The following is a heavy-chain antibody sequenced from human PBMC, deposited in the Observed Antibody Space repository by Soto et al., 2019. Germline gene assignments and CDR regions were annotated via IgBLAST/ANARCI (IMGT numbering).Heavy chain of an antibody. CDR3: APHVSCSGGSCQYDAFAI. J-gene: IGHJ3*02. V-gene: IGHV3-23*01. D-gene: IGHD2-15*01. CDR2: ITADGGT. CDR1: EFTVSSHA. Sequence: PGGSLRLSCEGSEFTVSSHAMTWIRQAPGKGPEWVSTITADGGTYYADSVKGRFAMSRDTSENTLYLQMNSLGAEDTAAYYCAPHVSCSGGSCQYDAFAIRGQGTMVTVSS.